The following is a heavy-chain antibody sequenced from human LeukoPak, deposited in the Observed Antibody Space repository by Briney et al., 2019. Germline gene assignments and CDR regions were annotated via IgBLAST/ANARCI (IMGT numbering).Heavy chain of an antibody. CDR1: GFTFSSYW. D-gene: IGHD3-3*01. V-gene: IGHV3-7*01. J-gene: IGHJ3*02. CDR3: ARFSGYDFWSGFKNAFDI. Sequence: GGSLRLSCAASGFTFSSYWMSWVRQAPGKGLEWVANIKQDGSEKYYVDSVKGRFTISRDNAKNSLYLQMNSLRAEDTAVYYCARFSGYDFWSGFKNAFDIWGQGTMVTVSS. CDR2: IKQDGSEK.